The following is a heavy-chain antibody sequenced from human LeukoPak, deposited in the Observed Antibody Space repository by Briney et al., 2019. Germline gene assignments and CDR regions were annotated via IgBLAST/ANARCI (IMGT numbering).Heavy chain of an antibody. CDR1: GSSFTSYW. V-gene: IGHV5-51*01. CDR2: IYPGDSDT. Sequence: GASLQISCKGSGSSFTSYWIGWVRPLPGKGLEWMGIIYPGDSDTRYSPSFQGQVTISADKSISTAYLQWSSLKASDTAMYYCASPAVAVVSYFDYWGQGTLVTVSS. D-gene: IGHD6-19*01. CDR3: ASPAVAVVSYFDY. J-gene: IGHJ4*02.